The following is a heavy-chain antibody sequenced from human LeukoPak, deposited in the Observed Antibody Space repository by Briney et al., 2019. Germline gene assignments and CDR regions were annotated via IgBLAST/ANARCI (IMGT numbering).Heavy chain of an antibody. J-gene: IGHJ4*02. Sequence: GGSLRLSCAASGFTFDDYAMYWVRQGPGKGLEWVSHFSWDGRSTHYADSEKGRFTISRDNSKNTLYLQMNSLRVEDTAVYYCARGGGSPDSWGQGTLVTVSS. CDR2: FSWDGRST. CDR3: ARGGGSPDS. V-gene: IGHV3-43D*03. CDR1: GFTFDDYA. D-gene: IGHD2-15*01.